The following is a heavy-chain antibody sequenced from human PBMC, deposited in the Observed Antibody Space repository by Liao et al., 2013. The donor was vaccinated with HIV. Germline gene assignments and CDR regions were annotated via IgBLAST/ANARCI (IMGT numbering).Heavy chain of an antibody. CDR2: IYYSGIS. D-gene: IGHD3-22*01. CDR1: GGSISNINYY. V-gene: IGHV4-39*07. J-gene: IGHJ3*02. Sequence: QLQLQESGPGLVKPSETLSLTCAVSGGSISNINYYWGWIRQPPGKGLEWIGYIYYSGISYNTPSLRSRVTLSVDTSQNLFSLKLSSVTAADTAVYYCARDKYSDSSGYYPSDNDAFDIWGQGTMVTVSS. CDR3: ARDKYSDSSGYYPSDNDAFDI.